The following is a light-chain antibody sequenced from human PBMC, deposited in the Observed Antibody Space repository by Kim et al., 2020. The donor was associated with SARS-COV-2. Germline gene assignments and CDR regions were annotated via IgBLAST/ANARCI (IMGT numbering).Light chain of an antibody. V-gene: IGKV3-11*01. J-gene: IGKJ4*01. Sequence: LPPGERATPSCRASQSVSSYLAWYQQKPGQAPRLLIYDASNRATGIPARFSGSGSGTDFTLTISSLEPEDFAVYYCQQRSNWPLTFGGGTKVEIK. CDR1: QSVSSY. CDR2: DAS. CDR3: QQRSNWPLT.